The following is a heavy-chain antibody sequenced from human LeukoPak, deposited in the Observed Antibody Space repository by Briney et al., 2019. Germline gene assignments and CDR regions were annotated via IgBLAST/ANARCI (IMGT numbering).Heavy chain of an antibody. CDR2: IWFDGSEQ. CDR1: GFTFSTYA. Sequence: GGSLRFSCAASGFTFSTYAIHWVRQAPGKGLEWVAVIWFDGSEQYYADSVKGRFIISRDNSKSTSNLQLNSLRAEDTAVYYCAREGDSRWGELSPWGQGTLVTVSS. J-gene: IGHJ1*01. CDR3: AREGDSRWGELSP. V-gene: IGHV3-33*08. D-gene: IGHD3-16*02.